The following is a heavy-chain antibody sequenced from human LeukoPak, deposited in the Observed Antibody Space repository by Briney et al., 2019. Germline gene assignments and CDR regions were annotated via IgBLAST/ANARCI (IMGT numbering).Heavy chain of an antibody. CDR2: IRYDGSNK. V-gene: IGHV3-30*02. J-gene: IGHJ6*03. Sequence: GGSLRLSCAASGFAFSSYGIHWVRQAPGKGLEWVAFIRYDGSNKYYTDSVKGRFTISRDNSKNALYLQMNSLRAEDTAVYYCAKGRGWEASYYYYYMDVWGKGTTVTVSS. CDR3: AKGRGWEASYYYYYMDV. CDR1: GFAFSSYG. D-gene: IGHD1-26*01.